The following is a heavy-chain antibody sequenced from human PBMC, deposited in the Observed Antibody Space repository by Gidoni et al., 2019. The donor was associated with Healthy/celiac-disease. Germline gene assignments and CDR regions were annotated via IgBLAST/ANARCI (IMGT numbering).Heavy chain of an antibody. V-gene: IGHV4-39*02. CDR2: IYYRGSA. D-gene: IGHD6-13*01. CDR1: SSSYY. Sequence: SSSYYWGWIRQPPGKGLEWIGGIYYRGSAYYNPSLKRRVTIPVDPSKNQFSLKLSSVTAADTAVYYCAREEQQRDWRYYFDYWGQGTLVTVSS. J-gene: IGHJ4*02. CDR3: AREEQQRDWRYYFDY.